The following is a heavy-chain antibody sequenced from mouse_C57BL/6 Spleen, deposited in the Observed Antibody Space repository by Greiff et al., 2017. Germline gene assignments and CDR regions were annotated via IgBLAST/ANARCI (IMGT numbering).Heavy chain of an antibody. D-gene: IGHD1-2*01. J-gene: IGHJ2*01. V-gene: IGHV1-81*01. CDR3: ARGSASTPLFDY. Sequence: QVQLQQSGAELVRPGASVKLSCTASGYNFTSSGISWVKQRPGQGLEWIGKIYPTSGNTYYNAKFQGKATLTADKSSSTAYMELRSLTSEDSAVYFCARGSASTPLFDYWGQGTTLTVSS. CDR2: IYPTSGNT. CDR1: GYNFTSSG.